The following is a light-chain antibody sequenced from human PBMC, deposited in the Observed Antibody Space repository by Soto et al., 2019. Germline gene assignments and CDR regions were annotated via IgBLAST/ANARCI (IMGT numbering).Light chain of an antibody. CDR1: QSVSNN. CDR2: GAS. J-gene: IGKJ1*01. V-gene: IGKV3-15*01. Sequence: EIVMTQSPATLSVSPGERATLSCRASQSVSNNLAWYQKKAGQAARLLIYGASTRATGIPARFSGSGSGTEFTLTISSLQSEDFAVYYCQQYNNWWTFGQGTKVEIK. CDR3: QQYNNWWT.